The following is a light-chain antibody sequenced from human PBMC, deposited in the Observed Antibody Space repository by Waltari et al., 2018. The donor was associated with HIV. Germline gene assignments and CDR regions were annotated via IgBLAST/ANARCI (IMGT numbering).Light chain of an antibody. V-gene: IGLV10-54*01. CDR2: RSA. CDR1: NDNVGNQG. Sequence: QAGLTQPPSVSKGLKETATLTCTGNNDNVGNQGAAWLQQHQGQPPRLLAHRSAKRPADISKRFSASRSGNTSSLTITGLQPEDEADYHCSAWDSRLNAWIFGGGTKLTVL. J-gene: IGLJ2*01. CDR3: SAWDSRLNAWI.